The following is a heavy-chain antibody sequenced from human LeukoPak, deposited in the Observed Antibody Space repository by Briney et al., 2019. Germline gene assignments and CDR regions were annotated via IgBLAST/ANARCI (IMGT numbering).Heavy chain of an antibody. V-gene: IGHV4-39*01. CDR2: IYSSGTT. Sequence: SETLSLTCTVSGDPISTPTHWWGWIRQPPGKGLEWIGSIYSSGTTFYNPSLNSRVTLSTDTSKNQFSLKLSSVTAADTAVYYCAKRAYGVGFEYWGQGTLLTVSS. D-gene: IGHD4/OR15-4a*01. CDR1: GDPISTPTHW. J-gene: IGHJ4*02. CDR3: AKRAYGVGFEY.